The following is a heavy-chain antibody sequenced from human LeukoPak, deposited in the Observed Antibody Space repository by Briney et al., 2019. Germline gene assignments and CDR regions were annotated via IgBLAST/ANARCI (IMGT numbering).Heavy chain of an antibody. D-gene: IGHD2-15*01. CDR3: VREILYCSGGSCYRGPFDN. V-gene: IGHV4-30-4*01. CDR2: IFHRGGT. CDR1: NDSISSGDYY. Sequence: PSETLSLTCTVSNDSISSGDYYWNWIRQPPGKGLEWIGYIFHRGGTSYNPSLKSRILFSVDTSQNQFSLKLNSVTAADTAVYYCVREILYCSGGSCYRGPFDNWGQGTLVTVSS. J-gene: IGHJ4*02.